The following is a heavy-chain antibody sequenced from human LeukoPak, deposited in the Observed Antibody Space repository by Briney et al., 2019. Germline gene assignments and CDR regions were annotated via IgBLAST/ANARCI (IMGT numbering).Heavy chain of an antibody. CDR3: ARVQRWLQPHDAFDI. J-gene: IGHJ3*02. D-gene: IGHD5-24*01. Sequence: ASVKVSCKASGYISSSYYIHWVRQAPGQGLEWMGTINPSRGNTGYAQKFHGRVSMTRDTSTSTVYMELSSLRSEDTAVYYCARVQRWLQPHDAFDIWGQGTMVTVSS. CDR1: GYISSSYY. CDR2: INPSRGNT. V-gene: IGHV1-46*01.